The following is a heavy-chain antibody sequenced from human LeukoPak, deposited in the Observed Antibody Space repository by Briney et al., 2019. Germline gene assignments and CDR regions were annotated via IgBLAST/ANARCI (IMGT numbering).Heavy chain of an antibody. CDR1: GFTFSDYY. J-gene: IGHJ4*02. Sequence: GGSLRLSCAASGFTFSDYYMSWIRQRPGEGLEWLSYICDSGRTIYYADSVKGRFTISRDNAKNSVYLQMNNLRAEDTAVYYCARDRLGDYDHSGYYDKWGQGTLVTVSS. V-gene: IGHV3-11*01. D-gene: IGHD3-22*01. CDR2: ICDSGRTI. CDR3: ARDRLGDYDHSGYYDK.